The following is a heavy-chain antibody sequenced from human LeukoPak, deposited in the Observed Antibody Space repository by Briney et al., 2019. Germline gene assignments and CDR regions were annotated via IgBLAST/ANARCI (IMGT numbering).Heavy chain of an antibody. CDR3: ARGPARRYNGNDGDY. CDR1: GGSISSGGYS. J-gene: IGHJ4*02. V-gene: IGHV4-30-2*01. Sequence: SQTLSLTCAVSGGSISSGGYSWSWIRQPPGKGLEWIGYIYHSGSTNYNPSLKSRVTISVDTSKNQFSLKLSSVTAADTAVYYCARGPARRYNGNDGDYWGQGTLVTVSS. D-gene: IGHD1-20*01. CDR2: IYHSGST.